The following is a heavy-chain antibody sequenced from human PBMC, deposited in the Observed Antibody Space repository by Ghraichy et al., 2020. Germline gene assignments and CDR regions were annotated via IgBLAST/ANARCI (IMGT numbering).Heavy chain of an antibody. J-gene: IGHJ4*02. CDR3: ARGSDQAYFDY. V-gene: IGHV4-31*03. D-gene: IGHD2-2*01. Sequence: SETLSLTCTVSGGSISSGGYYWSWIRQHPGKGLEWIGYIYYSGSTYYNPSLKSRVTISVDTSKNQFSLKLSSVTAADTAVYYCARGSDQAYFDYWGQGTLVTVSS. CDR1: GGSISSGGYY. CDR2: IYYSGST.